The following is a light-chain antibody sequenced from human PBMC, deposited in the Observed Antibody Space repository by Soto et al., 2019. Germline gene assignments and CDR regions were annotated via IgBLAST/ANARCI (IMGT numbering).Light chain of an antibody. CDR3: QHNYNKPRT. CDR1: HTISNF. CDR2: GAS. J-gene: IGKJ1*01. Sequence: DIQMTQSPSSLSASVGDRVTITCRASHTISNFLNWYQQKPGKAPNLLIYGASTLQSGVPSRFSGSGSGTDFTLTINSLQPEDFATYYCQHNYNKPRTFGQGTKVDIK. V-gene: IGKV1-39*01.